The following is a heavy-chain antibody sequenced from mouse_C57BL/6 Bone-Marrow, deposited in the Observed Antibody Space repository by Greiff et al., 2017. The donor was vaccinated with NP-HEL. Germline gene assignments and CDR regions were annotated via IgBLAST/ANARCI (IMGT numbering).Heavy chain of an antibody. V-gene: IGHV1-63*01. CDR3: ARYYGLSAMDY. Sequence: QVQLKQSGAELVRPGTSVKMSCKASGYTFTNYWIGWAKQRPGHGLEWIGDIYPGGGSTNYNEKFKGKATLTADKSSSTAYMQFSSLTSEDSAIYYCARYYGLSAMDYWGQGTSVTVSS. CDR2: IYPGGGST. CDR1: GYTFTNYW. J-gene: IGHJ4*01. D-gene: IGHD1-1*02.